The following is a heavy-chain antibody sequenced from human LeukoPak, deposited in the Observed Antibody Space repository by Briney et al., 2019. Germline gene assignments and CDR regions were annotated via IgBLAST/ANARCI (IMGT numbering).Heavy chain of an antibody. Sequence: PGGSLRLSCAASGNYWMHWVRQAPGKGLVWVSHINSDGSSTSYADSVKGRFTISRDNAKNTLYLQMNSLRAEDTAVYYCARDSSGYYPTDYWGQGTLVTVSS. CDR3: ARDSSGYYPTDY. V-gene: IGHV3-74*01. D-gene: IGHD3-22*01. J-gene: IGHJ4*02. CDR2: INSDGSST. CDR1: GNYW.